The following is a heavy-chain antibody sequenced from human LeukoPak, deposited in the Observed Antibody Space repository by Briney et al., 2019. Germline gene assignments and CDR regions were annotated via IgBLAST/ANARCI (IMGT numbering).Heavy chain of an antibody. Sequence: PGGSLRLSCAASGITLMTYAMHWVRQAPGKGLEWMAVISYDGSNQYYADSVKGRFTISRGKIRNTLFLQMNSLRGEDTAVYYCAKGATTVVPAALDYWGQGTLVTVSS. CDR3: AKGATTVVPAALDY. V-gene: IGHV3-30*18. D-gene: IGHD2-2*01. CDR2: ISYDGSNQ. CDR1: GITLMTYA. J-gene: IGHJ4*02.